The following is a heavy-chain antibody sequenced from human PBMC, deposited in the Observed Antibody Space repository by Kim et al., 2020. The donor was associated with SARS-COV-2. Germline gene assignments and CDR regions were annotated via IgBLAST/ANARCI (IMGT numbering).Heavy chain of an antibody. D-gene: IGHD1-26*01. J-gene: IGHJ4*02. V-gene: IGHV3-21*01. CDR2: ISSSSSYI. CDR3: ARDLNRYSGSYYEWGGWPYYFDY. Sequence: GGSLRLSCAASGFTFSSYSMNWVRQAPGKGLEWVSSISSSSSYIYYADSVKGRFTISRDNAKNSLYLQMNSLRAEDTAVYYCARDLNRYSGSYYEWGGWPYYFDYWGQGTLVTVSS. CDR1: GFTFSSYS.